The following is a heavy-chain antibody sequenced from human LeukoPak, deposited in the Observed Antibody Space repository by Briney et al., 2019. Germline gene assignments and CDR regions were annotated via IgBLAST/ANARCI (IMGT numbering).Heavy chain of an antibody. D-gene: IGHD2-21*01. J-gene: IGHJ4*02. Sequence: SETLSLTCTVSGGSISSSSYYWGWIRQPPGKGLQWIGSIYYSGSTYYNPSLKSRVTISVDTSKNQFSLKLSSVTAADTAVYYCARDNKVRIDIWGQGTLVTVSS. CDR2: IYYSGST. CDR1: GGSISSSSYY. CDR3: ARDNKVRIDI. V-gene: IGHV4-39*07.